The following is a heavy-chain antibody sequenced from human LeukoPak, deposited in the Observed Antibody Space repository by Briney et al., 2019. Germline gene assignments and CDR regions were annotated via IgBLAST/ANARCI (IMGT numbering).Heavy chain of an antibody. J-gene: IGHJ4*02. CDR1: GFTFSRHA. Sequence: GGSLRLSCAASGFTFSRHAMSWVRQAPGRGLDWVSGISGSGDNTYDADSVKGRFTISRDNSKNTVYLQMNSLRAEDTAVYYCARGFRKIEYWGQGTLVTVSS. CDR2: ISGSGDNT. CDR3: ARGFRKIEY. V-gene: IGHV3-23*01.